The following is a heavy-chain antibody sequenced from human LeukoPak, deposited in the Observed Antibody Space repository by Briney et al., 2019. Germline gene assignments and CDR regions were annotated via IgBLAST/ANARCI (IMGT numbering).Heavy chain of an antibody. V-gene: IGHV3-23*01. Sequence: GGSLRLSCAASGFTFSTYAMTWVRQAPGTGLEWVSTISGSGGIIYYADSVKGRFTISRDNPKNTLYLQVHSLRAEDTAVYYCAKSLKDIVVIPSVDYYYYMDVWGKGTTVTVSS. CDR2: ISGSGGII. D-gene: IGHD2-2*01. CDR3: AKSLKDIVVIPSVDYYYYMDV. CDR1: GFTFSTYA. J-gene: IGHJ6*03.